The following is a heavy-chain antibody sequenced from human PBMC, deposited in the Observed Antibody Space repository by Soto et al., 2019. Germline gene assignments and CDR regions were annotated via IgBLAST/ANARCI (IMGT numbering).Heavy chain of an antibody. CDR1: GGSISSGGFY. CDR2: IDNSGST. V-gene: IGHV4-31*03. J-gene: IGHJ5*02. D-gene: IGHD3-10*01. CDR3: ARVYDGSGSYRENWFDP. Sequence: QVQLQESGPGLVKPSQTLSLICTVSGGSISSGGFYWGWIRQHPGKVLEWIANIDNSGSTYYNPYLKSRVTILADRSKNQFSLRLSAVTAADTAVYYCARVYDGSGSYRENWFDPWGQGTLVTVSS.